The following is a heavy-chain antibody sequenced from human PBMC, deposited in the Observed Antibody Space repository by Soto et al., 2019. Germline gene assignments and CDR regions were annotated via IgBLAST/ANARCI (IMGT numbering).Heavy chain of an antibody. D-gene: IGHD3-10*01. J-gene: IGHJ4*02. Sequence: GSLRLSCAASGITVSSNYMSWVRQAPGKGLEWVSVLYSGGSTNYNPSLKSRVTISVDTSKNQFSLKLSSVTAADTAVYYCATEASPYYGSGAMIDYWGQGTLVTVSS. CDR2: LYSGGST. CDR3: ATEASPYYGSGAMIDY. CDR1: GITVSSNY. V-gene: IGHV4-34*08.